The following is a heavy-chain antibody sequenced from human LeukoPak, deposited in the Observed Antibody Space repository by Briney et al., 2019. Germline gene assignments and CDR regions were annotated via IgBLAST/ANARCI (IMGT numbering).Heavy chain of an antibody. CDR3: ARDLRYCSGGSCMGHYYYYGMYV. D-gene: IGHD2-15*01. J-gene: IGHJ6*04. V-gene: IGHV3-21*01. Sequence: GGSLRLSCAASGVTFSSYSMNWVRQAPGKGLEWVSSISSSSSYIYYADSVKRRFTISRDNAKNSLYLQMNSLRAEDTAVYYCARDLRYCSGGSCMGHYYYYGMYVWGKGTTVTVSS. CDR1: GVTFSSYS. CDR2: ISSSSSYI.